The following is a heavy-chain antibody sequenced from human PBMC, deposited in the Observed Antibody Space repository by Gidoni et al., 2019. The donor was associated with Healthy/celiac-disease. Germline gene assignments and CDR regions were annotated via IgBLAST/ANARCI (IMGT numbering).Heavy chain of an antibody. Sequence: QVRLQESGPGLVKPSETLSLTCTVSGGSISSYYWSWIRQPPGKGLEWIGYIYYSGSTNYNPSLKSRVTISVDTSKNQFSLKLSSVTAADTAVYYCARAIKSSSWYYYGMDVWGQGTTVTVSS. J-gene: IGHJ6*02. CDR1: GGSISSYY. D-gene: IGHD6-13*01. V-gene: IGHV4-59*01. CDR2: IYYSGST. CDR3: ARAIKSSSWYYYGMDV.